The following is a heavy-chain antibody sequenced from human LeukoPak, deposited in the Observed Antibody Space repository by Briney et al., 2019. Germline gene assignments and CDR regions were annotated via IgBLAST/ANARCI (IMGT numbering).Heavy chain of an antibody. D-gene: IGHD4-17*01. CDR1: GFTFSSYE. CDR2: ISSSGSTI. J-gene: IGHJ4*02. CDR3: ARVLSGDSPQGY. Sequence: SGGSLRLSCAASGFTFSSYEMNWVRQAPGKGLEWVSYISSSGSTIYYADSVKGRFTISRDNAKNSQYLQMNSLRGEDTGVYYCARVLSGDSPQGYWGLGTLVTVSS. V-gene: IGHV3-48*03.